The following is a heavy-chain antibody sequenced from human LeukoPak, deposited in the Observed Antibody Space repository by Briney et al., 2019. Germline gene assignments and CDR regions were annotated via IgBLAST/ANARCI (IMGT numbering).Heavy chain of an antibody. CDR2: IYSGDST. CDR3: ARGPYTSSSHFDS. Sequence: QTGGSLRLSCAASGFTFSSYAMSWVRQAPGKGLEWVSIIYSGDSTYYTDAVKGRFTISRDNSKNTLYLLMNSLRAEDTAIYYCARGPYTSSSHFDSWGQGDLVTVSS. J-gene: IGHJ4*02. V-gene: IGHV3-66*02. CDR1: GFTFSSYA. D-gene: IGHD6-6*01.